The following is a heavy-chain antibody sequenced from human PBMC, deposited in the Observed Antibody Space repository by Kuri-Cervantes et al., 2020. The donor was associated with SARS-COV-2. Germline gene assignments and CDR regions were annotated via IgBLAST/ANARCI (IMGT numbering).Heavy chain of an antibody. CDR2: INHGGST. CDR3: ARGAVVRGPKYYFDY. J-gene: IGHJ4*02. CDR1: GGSFSGYS. V-gene: IGHV4-34*01. D-gene: IGHD3-10*01. Sequence: SETLSLTCTVYGGSFSGYSWSLIRQPPGKGLECIGEINHGGSTNYNPSPKSRVTISVDTSKNQFSLKLSSVTAADTAVYYCARGAVVRGPKYYFDYWGQGTLVTVSS.